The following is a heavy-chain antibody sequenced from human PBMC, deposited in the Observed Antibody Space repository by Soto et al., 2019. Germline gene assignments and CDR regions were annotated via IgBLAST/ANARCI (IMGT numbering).Heavy chain of an antibody. V-gene: IGHV1-18*01. CDR2: ISAYNGNT. CDR1: GYTFTSYG. D-gene: IGHD2-21*01. Sequence: ASVKVSCKASGYTFTSYGISWVRQAPGQGLEWMGWISAYNGNTNYAQKLQGRVTMTTDTSTSTAYKELRSLRSDDTAVYYCARIVTANDAFDIWGQGTTVTVSS. J-gene: IGHJ3*02. CDR3: ARIVTANDAFDI.